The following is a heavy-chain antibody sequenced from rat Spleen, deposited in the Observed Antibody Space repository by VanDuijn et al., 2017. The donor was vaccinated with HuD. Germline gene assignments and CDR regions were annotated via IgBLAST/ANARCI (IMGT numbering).Heavy chain of an antibody. CDR3: ARSSFNYGGFSHQFDY. V-gene: IGHV3-1*01. D-gene: IGHD1-11*01. CDR1: GYSITSNY. Sequence: EVQLQESGPGLVKPSQSLSLTCSVTGYSITSNYWGWIRKFPGNKMEWIGHISYSGSTKYNPSLKSRIAITRDTSKNQFFLQVNSVTTEDTATYYCARSSFNYGGFSHQFDYWGQGVMVTVSS. J-gene: IGHJ2*01. CDR2: ISYSGST.